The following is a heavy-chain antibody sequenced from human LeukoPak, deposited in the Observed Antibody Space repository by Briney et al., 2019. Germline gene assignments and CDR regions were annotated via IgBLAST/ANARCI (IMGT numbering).Heavy chain of an antibody. D-gene: IGHD2-15*01. CDR3: ATASHCSGGSCH. CDR2: IYSGGST. CDR1: GFTVSSTY. J-gene: IGHJ4*02. V-gene: IGHV3-53*01. Sequence: PGGSLRLSCAASGFTVSSTYMSWVRQAPGKGLEWVSVIYSGGSTYYTDSVKGRLTISRDNSKNTLYLQMDSLRAEDTAVYYCATASHCSGGSCHWGQGTLVTVSS.